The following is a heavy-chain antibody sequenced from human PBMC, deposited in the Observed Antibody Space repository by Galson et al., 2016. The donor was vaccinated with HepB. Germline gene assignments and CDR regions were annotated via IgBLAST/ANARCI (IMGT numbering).Heavy chain of an antibody. CDR1: GHSVSTDFH. Sequence: SETLSLTCDVSGHSVSTDFHWAWIRQPPGKRLEWIANIYHTGTTYYNLSLKSRVTMSVDTSQNQFSLRLTSVTAADTAVYYCARDLTSTSCFDYWGQGVLVTVSS. CDR2: IYHTGTT. J-gene: IGHJ4*02. D-gene: IGHD2-2*01. V-gene: IGHV4-38-2*02. CDR3: ARDLTSTSCFDY.